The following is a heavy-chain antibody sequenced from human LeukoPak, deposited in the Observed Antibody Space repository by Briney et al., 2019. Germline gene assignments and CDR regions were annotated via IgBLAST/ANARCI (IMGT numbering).Heavy chain of an antibody. CDR3: ARWSLHSSGWYFDY. CDR1: GDSISSYY. D-gene: IGHD6-19*01. J-gene: IGHJ4*02. CDR2: ISYSGST. Sequence: NPSETLSLTCIVSGDSISSYYWSWIRQPPGKGLEWIGYISYSGSTNYNPSLESRVTISVDTSKNQFSLNLTSVTAADTAMYYCARWSLHSSGWYFDYWGQGTLVTVSS. V-gene: IGHV4-59*01.